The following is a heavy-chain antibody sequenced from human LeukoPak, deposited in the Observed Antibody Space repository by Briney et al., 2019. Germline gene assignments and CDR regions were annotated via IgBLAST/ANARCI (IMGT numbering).Heavy chain of an antibody. D-gene: IGHD2-8*02. CDR3: ARHGGVFKDY. Sequence: PSETLSLTCAVYGESSSNYYWSWIRQTAGQGLEWIGQIHQSGHTVYNPSLESPVTISIDTSKQQFSLNLSSVTAADTAVEFWARHGGVFKDYWGQRTLGTASS. J-gene: IGHJ4*02. CDR1: GESSSNYY. V-gene: IGHV4-34*01. CDR2: IHQSGHT.